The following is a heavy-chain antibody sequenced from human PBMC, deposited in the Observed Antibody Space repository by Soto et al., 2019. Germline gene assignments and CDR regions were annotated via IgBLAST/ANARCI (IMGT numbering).Heavy chain of an antibody. J-gene: IGHJ4*02. CDR2: INPSGGST. CDR1: GYTFTSYY. Sequence: ASVKVSCKASGYTFTSYYIHWVRQAPGQGLEWMGIINPSGGSTSYTQKFQGRVTMTRDTSTSTVYMELSSLRSEDTAVYYCARVPGHSSSSLYYIGYWGQGTPVTVSS. CDR3: ARVPGHSSSSLYYIGY. V-gene: IGHV1-46*01. D-gene: IGHD6-6*01.